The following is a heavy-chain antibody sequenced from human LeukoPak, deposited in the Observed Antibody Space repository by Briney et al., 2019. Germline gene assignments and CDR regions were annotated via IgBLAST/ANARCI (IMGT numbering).Heavy chain of an antibody. CDR2: IYSDGYT. J-gene: IGHJ4*02. CDR1: GFTVSNNY. Sequence: PGGSLRLSCAASGFTVSNNYMSWVRQAPGKGLEWVSVIYSDGYTYYADSVKGRFTASRDNSKNTLYLQMNSLRVEDTAIYYCARDSPSSSRGFDYWGQGTLVTVSS. CDR3: ARDSPSSSRGFDY. D-gene: IGHD6-13*01. V-gene: IGHV3-53*01.